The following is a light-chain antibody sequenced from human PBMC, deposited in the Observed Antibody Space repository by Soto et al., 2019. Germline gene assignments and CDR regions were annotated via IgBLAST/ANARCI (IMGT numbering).Light chain of an antibody. Sequence: QSVLTQPPSASGTPGQRVTIACSGSSSNIGSTTVKWYQQLPGTAPKLLIYNNNQRPSGVPDRFSGSKSGTSASLAISGLQSEDEADYYCAAWDYSLNGVVFGGGTKLTAL. V-gene: IGLV1-44*01. CDR3: AAWDYSLNGVV. CDR1: SSNIGSTT. CDR2: NNN. J-gene: IGLJ3*02.